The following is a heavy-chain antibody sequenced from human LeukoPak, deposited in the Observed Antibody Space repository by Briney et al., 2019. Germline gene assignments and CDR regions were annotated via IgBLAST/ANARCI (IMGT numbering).Heavy chain of an antibody. J-gene: IGHJ4*02. CDR2: IIPIFGTA. Sequence: ASVKVSCKASGGTFSSYAISWVRQAPGQGLEWMGGIIPIFGTANYAQKFQGRVTITADKSTSTAYMELSRLRSDDTAVYYCASGILTGYSSGQDYWGQGTLVTVSS. V-gene: IGHV1-69*06. D-gene: IGHD3-9*01. CDR1: GGTFSSYA. CDR3: ASGILTGYSSGQDY.